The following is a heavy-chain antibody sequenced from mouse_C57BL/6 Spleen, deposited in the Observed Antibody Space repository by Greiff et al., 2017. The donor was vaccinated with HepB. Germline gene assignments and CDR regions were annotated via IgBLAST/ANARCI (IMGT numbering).Heavy chain of an antibody. J-gene: IGHJ3*01. CDR1: GYAFSSSW. V-gene: IGHV1-82*01. D-gene: IGHD2-1*01. Sequence: VQLQQSGPELVKPGASVKISCKASGYAFSSSWMNWVKQRPGKGLEWIGRIYPGDGDTNYNGKFKGKATLTADKSSSTAYMQLSSLTSEDSAVYYCARGGIYYGNPDWFAYWGQGTLVTVSA. CDR2: IYPGDGDT. CDR3: ARGGIYYGNPDWFAY.